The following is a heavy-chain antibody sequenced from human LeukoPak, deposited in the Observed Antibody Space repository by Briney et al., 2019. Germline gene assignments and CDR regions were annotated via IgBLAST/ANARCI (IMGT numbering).Heavy chain of an antibody. Sequence: GGSLRLSCAASGFAFHSYGMHWVRQAPGRGLERVAVISYDGTNKYYADSVKGRFTISRDNSKNTLYLQMDSLRAEDTAVYYCAKKRSQGVDYWGQGTLVTVPS. V-gene: IGHV3-30*18. D-gene: IGHD1-1*01. CDR1: GFAFHSYG. J-gene: IGHJ4*02. CDR2: ISYDGTNK. CDR3: AKKRSQGVDY.